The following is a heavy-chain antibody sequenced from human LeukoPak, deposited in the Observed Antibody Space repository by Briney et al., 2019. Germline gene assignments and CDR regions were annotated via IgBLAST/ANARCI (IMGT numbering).Heavy chain of an antibody. Sequence: GGSLRLSCAASGFTFSSYAMSWVRQAPGKGLEWVSSISSSSSYIYYADSVKGRFTISRDNAKNSLYLQMNSLRAEDTAVYYCAGQPAGYNWIYGMDVWGQGTTVTVSS. V-gene: IGHV3-21*01. CDR3: AGQPAGYNWIYGMDV. CDR1: GFTFSSYA. J-gene: IGHJ6*02. D-gene: IGHD1-1*01. CDR2: ISSSSSYI.